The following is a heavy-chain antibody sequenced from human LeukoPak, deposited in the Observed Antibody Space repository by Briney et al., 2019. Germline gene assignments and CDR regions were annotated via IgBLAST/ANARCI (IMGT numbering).Heavy chain of an antibody. J-gene: IGHJ4*02. CDR2: INNDGSDT. CDR1: GFTFSRYW. D-gene: IGHD1-26*01. Sequence: GGSLRLSCAASGFTFSRYWMHWVRQAPGKGLVWVSRINNDGSDTSYADSVKGRFTISRDNAKNSLYLQMNSLRAEDTAVYYCARDLSSVGATEIDYWGQGTLVTVSS. V-gene: IGHV3-74*01. CDR3: ARDLSSVGATEIDY.